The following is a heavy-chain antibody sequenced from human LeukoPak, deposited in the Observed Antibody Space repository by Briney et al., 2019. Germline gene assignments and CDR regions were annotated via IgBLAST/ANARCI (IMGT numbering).Heavy chain of an antibody. CDR3: ASNSRLGYCSGGSCYSSSPRNYYYMDV. J-gene: IGHJ6*03. D-gene: IGHD2-15*01. CDR1: GYTFTGYY. Sequence: ASVKVSCKASGYTFTGYYMHWVRQAPGQGLEWMGWINPNSGGTNYAQKFQGRVTMTRDTSISTAYMELSRLRSDDTAVYYCASNSRLGYCSGGSCYSSSPRNYYYMDVWGKGTTVTVSS. V-gene: IGHV1-2*02. CDR2: INPNSGGT.